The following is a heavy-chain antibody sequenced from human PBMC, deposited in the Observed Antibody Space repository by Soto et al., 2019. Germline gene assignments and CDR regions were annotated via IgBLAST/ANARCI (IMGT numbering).Heavy chain of an antibody. V-gene: IGHV4-34*02. CDR1: GGSFSGYY. CDR3: AGRNGYYSGIDY. D-gene: IGHD3-22*01. Sequence: QVQLQQWGAGLLKPSETLSLTCVVYGGSFSGYYWSWIRQPPGKGLEWFGEDNHSGGIDYIPSLKSRVSISVDTSKNQFSLKLSSVTAAVTAVYYCAGRNGYYSGIDYWGQGTLVTVSS. J-gene: IGHJ4*02. CDR2: DNHSGGI.